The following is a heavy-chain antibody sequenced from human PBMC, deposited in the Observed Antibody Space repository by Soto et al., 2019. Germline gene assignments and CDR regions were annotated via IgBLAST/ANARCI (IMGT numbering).Heavy chain of an antibody. D-gene: IGHD4-4*01. CDR2: IIHVLQAA. CDR3: ARYRMSNHYYGMDV. V-gene: IGHV1-69*01. CDR1: GGTFSSYA. Sequence: QVQLVQSGAEVKKPGSSVKVSCKASGGTFSSYAISWVRQAPEQGLEWMGGIIHVLQAANYAQKFQGRVTITADESTSTAYLELSSLRSEDTAVYYCARYRMSNHYYGMDVWGQGTTVTVSS. J-gene: IGHJ6*02.